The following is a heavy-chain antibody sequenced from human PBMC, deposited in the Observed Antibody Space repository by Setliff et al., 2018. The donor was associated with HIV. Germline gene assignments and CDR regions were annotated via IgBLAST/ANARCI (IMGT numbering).Heavy chain of an antibody. CDR1: GYSFTGHY. D-gene: IGHD3-22*01. Sequence: ASVNVSCKASGYSFTGHYIHWVRQAPGQGLEWLGRIDPNSGGTKYAQKFQGRVTMTRDTSITTAYMELSRLGSDDTAVYYCASPFGASDSGGYEYEAFAIWGQGTMVTVSS. CDR3: ASPFGASDSGGYEYEAFAI. CDR2: IDPNSGGT. J-gene: IGHJ3*02. V-gene: IGHV1-2*06.